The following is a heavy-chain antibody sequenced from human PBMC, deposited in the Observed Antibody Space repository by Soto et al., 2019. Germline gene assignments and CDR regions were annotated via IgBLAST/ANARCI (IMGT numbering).Heavy chain of an antibody. CDR3: ARVPPYYYGSGSMAFDI. V-gene: IGHV1-2*04. CDR1: GYTFTGYY. Sequence: ASVKVSCKASGYTFTGYYMHWVRQAPGQGLEWMGWINPNSGGTNYAQKFQGWVTMTRDTSISTAYMELSRLRSDDTAVYYCARVPPYYYGSGSMAFDIWGQGTMDTVSS. D-gene: IGHD3-10*01. J-gene: IGHJ3*02. CDR2: INPNSGGT.